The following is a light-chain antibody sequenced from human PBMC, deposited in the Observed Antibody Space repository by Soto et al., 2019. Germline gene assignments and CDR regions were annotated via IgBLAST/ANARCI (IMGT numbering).Light chain of an antibody. CDR1: QSISTW. V-gene: IGKV1-5*01. CDR2: DAS. CDR3: QQFNSYSRT. J-gene: IGKJ1*01. Sequence: IHMTHSPSTLSASVLYRVTITFRASQSISTWLAWYQQKPGKAPKILIYDASSLESGVPSRFSGSGSGTDFTLTISSLQPDDFATYYCQQFNSYSRTFGQGTKV.